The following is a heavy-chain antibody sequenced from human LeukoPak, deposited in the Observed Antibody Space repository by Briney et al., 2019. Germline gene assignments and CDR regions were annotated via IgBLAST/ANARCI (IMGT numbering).Heavy chain of an antibody. CDR1: GGSISSYY. Sequence: SETLSLTCTVSGGSISSYYWSWIRQPPGKGLEWIGYIYYSGSTNYNPSLKSRVTISVDTSKNQFSLKLSSVTAADTAVYYCARESRSGYYHYFDYWGQGTLVTVSS. CDR2: IYYSGST. CDR3: ARESRSGYYHYFDY. D-gene: IGHD3-22*01. V-gene: IGHV4-59*01. J-gene: IGHJ4*02.